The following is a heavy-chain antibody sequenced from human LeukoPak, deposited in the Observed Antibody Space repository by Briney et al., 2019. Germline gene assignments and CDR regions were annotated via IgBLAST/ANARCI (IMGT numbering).Heavy chain of an antibody. CDR1: GFTFTNYE. Sequence: PGGSLRLSCAASGFTFTNYEMNWVRQPPGKGLEWVSYISSSGSVILYADSVKSRFTISRDNAKNSLYLQMNTLRAEDTAVYYCARPTVGYWGQGTLVTVSS. J-gene: IGHJ4*02. V-gene: IGHV3-48*03. CDR2: ISSSGSVI. D-gene: IGHD1-26*01. CDR3: ARPTVGY.